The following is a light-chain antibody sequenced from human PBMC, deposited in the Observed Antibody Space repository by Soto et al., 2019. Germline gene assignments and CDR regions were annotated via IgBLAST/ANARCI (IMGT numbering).Light chain of an antibody. CDR2: GAS. CDR3: QHYCSALFT. V-gene: IGKV3-20*01. CDR1: QSFSSSY. J-gene: IGKJ3*01. Sequence: EIVLTQSPGTLSLSPGERATLSCRASQSFSSSYLAWYQQKPGQAPRLLIYGASSRATGIPDRFSGSGSGTDFTLTISSLEPEDFAVYYCQHYCSALFTFGHGTKVDVK.